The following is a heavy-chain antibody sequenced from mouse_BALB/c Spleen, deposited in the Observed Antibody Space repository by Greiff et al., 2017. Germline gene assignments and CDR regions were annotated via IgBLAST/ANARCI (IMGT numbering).Heavy chain of an antibody. Sequence: EVMLVESGGGLVQPGGSLKLSCAASGFTFSSYGMSWVRQTPDKRLELVATINSNGGSTYYPDSVKGRFTISRDNAKNTLYLQMSSLKSEDTAMYYCVRRDYAMDYWGQGTSVTVSS. V-gene: IGHV5-6-3*01. CDR1: GFTFSSYG. J-gene: IGHJ4*01. CDR2: INSNGGST. CDR3: VRRDYAMDY. D-gene: IGHD1-1*01.